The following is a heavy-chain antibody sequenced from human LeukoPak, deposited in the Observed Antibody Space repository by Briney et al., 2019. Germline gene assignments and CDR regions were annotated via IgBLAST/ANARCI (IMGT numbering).Heavy chain of an antibody. D-gene: IGHD3-22*01. Sequence: PGGSLRLSCAASGFTFSSYWMHWVRQAPGKGLVWVSRINSDGSSTSYADSVKGRFTISRDNAKNTLYLQMNSLRAEDTAVYYCARDEYYYDSSGYYRYFDYWGQGTLVTVSS. CDR3: ARDEYYYDSSGYYRYFDY. CDR1: GFTFSSYW. J-gene: IGHJ4*02. V-gene: IGHV3-74*01. CDR2: INSDGSST.